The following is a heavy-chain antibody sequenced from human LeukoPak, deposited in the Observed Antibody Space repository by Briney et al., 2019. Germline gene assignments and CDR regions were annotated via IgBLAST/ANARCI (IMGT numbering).Heavy chain of an antibody. V-gene: IGHV4-4*07. J-gene: IGHJ2*01. CDR1: GGSISSYY. Sequence: PSETLSLTCTVSGGSISSYYWSWIRQPAGKGLEWIGRIYTSGSTNYNPSLKSRVTMSVDTSKNQFSLKLSSVTAADTAVYYCARVVQHSSSWIHPDEDYWYFDLWGRGTLVTVSS. D-gene: IGHD6-13*01. CDR3: ARVVQHSSSWIHPDEDYWYFDL. CDR2: IYTSGST.